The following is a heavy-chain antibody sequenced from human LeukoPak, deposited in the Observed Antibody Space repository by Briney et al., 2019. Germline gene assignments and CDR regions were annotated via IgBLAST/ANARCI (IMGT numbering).Heavy chain of an antibody. CDR2: IYYSGST. CDR3: GRVNGNYYDISGNSSGYFKP. CDR1: GGSISSGGYY. D-gene: IGHD3-22*01. Sequence: SQTLSLTCTVSGGSISSGGYYWSWIRQHPGKGLEWLGYIYYSGSTYYNPSLKSRLTISVDTSKNQFSLGLRSVTAADTAVYYCGRVNGNYYDISGNSSGYFKPWGQAPLVTVSP. V-gene: IGHV4-31*03. J-gene: IGHJ1*01.